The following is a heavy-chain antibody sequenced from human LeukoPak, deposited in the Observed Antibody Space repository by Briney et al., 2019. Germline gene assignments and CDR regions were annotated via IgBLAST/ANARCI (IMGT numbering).Heavy chain of an antibody. D-gene: IGHD3-22*01. V-gene: IGHV4-39*01. J-gene: IGHJ4*02. CDR1: GGFISNSNFY. CDR2: IYYTGRT. CDR3: VRLYYXDASRPXL. Sequence: SENLSLTCTVSGGFISNSNFYWGWIRQPPGKGLDWIGNIYYTGRTYYNASLNSRVTMSVDASKNQFSLRLSSVTAADTAVYYCVRLYYXDASRPXLWGQGTLVXVSS.